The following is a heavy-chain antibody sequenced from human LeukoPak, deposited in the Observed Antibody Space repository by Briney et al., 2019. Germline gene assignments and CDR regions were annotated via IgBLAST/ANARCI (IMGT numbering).Heavy chain of an antibody. CDR2: IKQDGSEK. D-gene: IGHD2-8*01. Sequence: GGSLRLSCIASGFTFTTYWMTWVRQAPGKGLEWVANIKQDGSEKYYVDSVRGRFTISRDNAKNSLYLQMSSLRAEDTAVYYCATLNGPLFEYWGQGTLVTVSS. V-gene: IGHV3-7*01. CDR1: GFTFTTYW. J-gene: IGHJ4*02. CDR3: ATLNGPLFEY.